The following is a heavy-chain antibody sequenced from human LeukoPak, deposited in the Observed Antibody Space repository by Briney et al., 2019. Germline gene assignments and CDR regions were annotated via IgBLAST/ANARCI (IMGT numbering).Heavy chain of an antibody. CDR3: AREDYGFRANWFDP. V-gene: IGHV3-21*01. CDR1: GFTFSSYS. D-gene: IGHD3-3*01. CDR2: ISSSSSYI. J-gene: IGHJ5*02. Sequence: PGGSLRLSCAASGFTFSSYSMNWVRQAPGKGLEWVSSISSSSSYIYYADSVKGRFTISRDNAKNSLYLQMNSLRAEDTAVYYCAREDYGFRANWFDPWGQGTLVTVSS.